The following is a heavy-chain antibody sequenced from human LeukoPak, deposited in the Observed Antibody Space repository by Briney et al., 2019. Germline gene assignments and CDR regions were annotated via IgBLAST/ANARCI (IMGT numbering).Heavy chain of an antibody. Sequence: GGSLRLSCAASGFTFSSYGMHWVRQAPGKGLEWVAFIRYDGSNKYYADSVKGRFTISRDNSKNTLYLQMNSLRAEDTAVYYCAKEDMDLAYRGGDCSYFDYWGQGTLVTVSS. CDR1: GFTFSSYG. CDR3: AKEDMDLAYRGGDCSYFDY. CDR2: IRYDGSNK. V-gene: IGHV3-30*02. D-gene: IGHD2-21*02. J-gene: IGHJ4*02.